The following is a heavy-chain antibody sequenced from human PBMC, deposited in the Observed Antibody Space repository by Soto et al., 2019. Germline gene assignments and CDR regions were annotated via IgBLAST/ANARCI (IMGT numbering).Heavy chain of an antibody. Sequence: VHLLESGGGVVQPGGSLRLSCAAAGFTFSNYALNWVRQAPGKGLEWVSGISGSGGRTYYADSVKGRFTISRDNSKNTLYLQMNGLRAEDTAVYYCAKGGLGDYYYYGIDVWGQGATVTVSS. V-gene: IGHV3-23*01. CDR2: ISGSGGRT. D-gene: IGHD3-16*01. J-gene: IGHJ6*02. CDR3: AKGGLGDYYYYGIDV. CDR1: GFTFSNYA.